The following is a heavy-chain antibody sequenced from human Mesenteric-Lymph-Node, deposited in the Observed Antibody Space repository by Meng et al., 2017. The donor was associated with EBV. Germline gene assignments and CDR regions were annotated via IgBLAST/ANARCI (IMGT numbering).Heavy chain of an antibody. V-gene: IGHV4-4*02. Sequence: QMQESYPGLMEPSGPLALPVAVSVGPISRITRWSWVRQHQGKGLECIGELYHSGSTNYNPSLKSRVTISVDTSKNQFSLKLSFVTAADTALYFCSSLMVRGVIPDAFDIWGQGTMVTVSS. CDR2: LYHSGST. CDR1: VGPISRITR. CDR3: SSLMVRGVIPDAFDI. D-gene: IGHD3-10*01. J-gene: IGHJ3*02.